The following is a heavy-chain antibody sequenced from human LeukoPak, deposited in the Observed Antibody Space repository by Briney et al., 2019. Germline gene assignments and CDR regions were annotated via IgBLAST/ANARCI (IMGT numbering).Heavy chain of an antibody. J-gene: IGHJ4*02. Sequence: PGGSLRLSCAASGFTFSSYGMHWVRQAPGKGLEWVAVISYAGSNKYYADSVKGRFTISRDNSKNTLYLQMNSLRAEDTAVYYCAKSNVRGTWTTPFDYWGQGTLVTVSS. D-gene: IGHD3-10*02. CDR2: ISYAGSNK. CDR3: AKSNVRGTWTTPFDY. CDR1: GFTFSSYG. V-gene: IGHV3-30*18.